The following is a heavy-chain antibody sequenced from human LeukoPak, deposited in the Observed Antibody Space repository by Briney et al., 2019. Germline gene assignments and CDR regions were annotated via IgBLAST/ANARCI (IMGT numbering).Heavy chain of an antibody. CDR1: GFTFSSYA. D-gene: IGHD3-22*01. V-gene: IGHV3-30-3*01. J-gene: IGHJ4*02. Sequence: GGSLRLSCAASGFTFSSYAMSWVRQAPGKGLEWVAVISYDGSNKYYADSVKGRFTISGDNSKNTLYLQMNSLRAEDTAVYYCARDRYYDSSGPDYWGQGTLVTVSS. CDR2: ISYDGSNK. CDR3: ARDRYYDSSGPDY.